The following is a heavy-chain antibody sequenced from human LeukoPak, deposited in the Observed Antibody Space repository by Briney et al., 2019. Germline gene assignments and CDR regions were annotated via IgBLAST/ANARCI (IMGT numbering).Heavy chain of an antibody. V-gene: IGHV1-69*01. J-gene: IGHJ6*03. CDR2: IIPIFGTA. Sequence: ASVKVSCKASGGTFSSYAISWVRQAPGQGLEWMGGIIPIFGTANYAQKFQGRVTITADESTSTAYMELSSLRSVDTAVYYCARDGARALTEGPYYMDVWGKGTTVTVSS. CDR3: ARDGARALTEGPYYMDV. D-gene: IGHD1-26*01. CDR1: GGTFSSYA.